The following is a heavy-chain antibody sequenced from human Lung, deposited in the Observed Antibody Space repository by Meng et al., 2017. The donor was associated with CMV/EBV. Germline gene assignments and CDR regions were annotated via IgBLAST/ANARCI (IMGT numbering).Heavy chain of an antibody. CDR3: ARRCTDPVWRGRDYGLDV. J-gene: IGHJ6*02. D-gene: IGHD3-16*01. V-gene: IGHV2-26*01. CDR1: GFSLTHTRMG. CDR2: NLSHDEK. Sequence: SGPXLVXPTETLMLTCTVSGFSLTHTRMGVSWIRQPPCKALAWLAHNLSHDEKSSSTSLKSRLTISKDTSISQVVLTMTNMDPLDKAKYYCARRCTDPVWRGRDYGLDVWGQGXTVTVSS.